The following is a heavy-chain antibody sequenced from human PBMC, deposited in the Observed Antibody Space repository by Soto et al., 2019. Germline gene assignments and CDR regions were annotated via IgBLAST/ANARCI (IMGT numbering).Heavy chain of an antibody. Sequence: QPGGSLRLSCAASGFTFRTYAMSWVRQAPGKGLEWVSVISGTGGTTYYADSVKGRFTISRDNSKSTLYLQMYSLRTEDTAVYYCAKYPEYSAYDGSYFDYWGQGTLVTVSS. CDR3: AKYPEYSAYDGSYFDY. CDR1: GFTFRTYA. V-gene: IGHV3-23*01. J-gene: IGHJ4*02. CDR2: ISGTGGTT. D-gene: IGHD5-12*01.